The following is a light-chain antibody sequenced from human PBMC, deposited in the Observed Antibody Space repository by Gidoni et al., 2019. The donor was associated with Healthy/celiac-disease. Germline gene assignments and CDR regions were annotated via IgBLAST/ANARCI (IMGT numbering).Light chain of an antibody. V-gene: IGKV3-20*01. CDR1: QSVSSSY. CDR3: QQYGSSPLLT. Sequence: DIVLTQSQGTLSLSPGERATLSCRASQSVSSSYLAWYQQKPGQSPRLLIYGASSRATGSPDMCSGSGSGTDFTLTISRLEPEDFAVYYCQQYGSSPLLTFGGGTKVEIK. CDR2: GAS. J-gene: IGKJ4*01.